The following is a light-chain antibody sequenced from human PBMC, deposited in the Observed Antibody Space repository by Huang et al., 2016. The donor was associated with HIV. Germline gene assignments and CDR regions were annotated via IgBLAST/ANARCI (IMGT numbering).Light chain of an antibody. CDR3: QQYYETPGT. CDR2: WAS. V-gene: IGKV4-1*01. J-gene: IGKJ1*01. Sequence: DIVMSQSPVSLTVLLGKRAPINCKSSQRVSSQNIFFSSDNQNSLAWYQQKAGQPPKLLIYWASTRQSGVPDRFSGGGSGTDFSLTITNVQAEDAAFYYCQQYYETPGTFGQGTKVEI. CDR1: QNIFFSSDNQNS.